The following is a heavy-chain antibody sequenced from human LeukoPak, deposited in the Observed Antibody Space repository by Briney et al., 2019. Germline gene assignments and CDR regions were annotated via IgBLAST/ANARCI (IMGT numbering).Heavy chain of an antibody. CDR3: ARSPSYYDY. J-gene: IGHJ4*02. D-gene: IGHD7-27*01. CDR2: INSDGSIT. Sequence: WGSLRLSCAASGFTFSSYWMHWVRQDPGKGLVWVSRINSDGSITTYADSVTGRFTISRDNAKNTLYLQVDSLRAEDTAIYYCARSPSYYDYWGQGTLVTVSS. V-gene: IGHV3-74*01. CDR1: GFTFSSYW.